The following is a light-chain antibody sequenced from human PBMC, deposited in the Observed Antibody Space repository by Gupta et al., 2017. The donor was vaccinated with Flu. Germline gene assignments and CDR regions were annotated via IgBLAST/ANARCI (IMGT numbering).Light chain of an antibody. V-gene: IGLV1-44*01. CDR3: AAWDDSLNGWV. CDR1: SSNIGSNT. CDR2: SNN. Sequence: QSVLPPPPPASGTPGQRFTIPCSGSSSNIGSNTVNWYQQLPGTAPKLLIYSNNQRPSGVPDRFSGSKSGTSASLAISGLQSKDEADYYCAAWDDSLNGWVFGGGTKLTVL. J-gene: IGLJ3*02.